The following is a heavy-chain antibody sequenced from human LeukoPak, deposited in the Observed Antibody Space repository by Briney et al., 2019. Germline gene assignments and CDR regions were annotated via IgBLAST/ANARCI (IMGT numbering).Heavy chain of an antibody. CDR3: ATGDLDF. J-gene: IGHJ4*02. Sequence: GGSLRLSCAASGFTFSNHWMTWVRQSLGKGLEWVASIKEDGSAKFYVDSVKGRFTVSRDNAKNLLYLQMNSLRAEDTSVYYCATGDLDFGGQGALVTVSA. CDR2: IKEDGSAK. CDR1: GFTFSNHW. V-gene: IGHV3-7*01.